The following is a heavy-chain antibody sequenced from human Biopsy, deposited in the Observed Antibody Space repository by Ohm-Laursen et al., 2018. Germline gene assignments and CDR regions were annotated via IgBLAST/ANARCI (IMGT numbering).Heavy chain of an antibody. V-gene: IGHV4-39*01. CDR1: GGSISSSTTYY. Sequence: SDTLSLTCIVSGGSISSSTTYYWAWLRQPPGKGLEWIGSIYNTETTFYNPSLKSRVTISVDTSTNQFPLKVSSVTAADTALYFCARHPTGFWFDPWGHGTLVTVSS. J-gene: IGHJ5*02. CDR3: ARHPTGFWFDP. CDR2: IYNTETT.